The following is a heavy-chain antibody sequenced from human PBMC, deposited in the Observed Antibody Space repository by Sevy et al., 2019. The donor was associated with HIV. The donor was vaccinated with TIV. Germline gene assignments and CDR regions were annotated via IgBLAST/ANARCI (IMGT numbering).Heavy chain of an antibody. D-gene: IGHD3-22*01. J-gene: IGHJ5*02. CDR3: AREDSSGLNWFDP. V-gene: IGHV1-69*13. Sequence: ASVKVSCRASGGTFSIYAITWVRQSPGQGLEWMGGIIPMFGTTNYAQKFQGRVTITADESTNTAYMELSSLRSEDTAMYYCAREDSSGLNWFDPWGQGTLVTVSS. CDR1: GGTFSIYA. CDR2: IIPMFGTT.